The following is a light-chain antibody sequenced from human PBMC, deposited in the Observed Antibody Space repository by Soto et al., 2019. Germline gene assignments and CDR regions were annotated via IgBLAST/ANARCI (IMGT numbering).Light chain of an antibody. Sequence: QSALTQPASVSGSPGQSITISCTGTSSDVGGYNYVSWYQEHPGKAPKLMIYDVSNRPSGVSNRFSGSKSDNTASLTISGLHAEDEADYYCSSYTSDSTYVFGTGTKVTVL. J-gene: IGLJ1*01. CDR3: SSYTSDSTYV. CDR1: SSDVGGYNY. CDR2: DVS. V-gene: IGLV2-14*01.